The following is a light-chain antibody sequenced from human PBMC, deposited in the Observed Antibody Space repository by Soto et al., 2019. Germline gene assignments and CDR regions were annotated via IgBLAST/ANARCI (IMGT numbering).Light chain of an antibody. V-gene: IGKV3-20*01. J-gene: IGKJ2*01. CDR2: AAS. CDR3: QQYAASHT. CDR1: QTLSTNS. Sequence: EIVLTQSPGTLSLSPGERATLSCRASQTLSTNSLAWYQQIPGQAPRLLIFAASTRATGIPDRFSGSGSGADFFLTISRVEPEDFAVYSCQQYAASHTFGQGTKLEI.